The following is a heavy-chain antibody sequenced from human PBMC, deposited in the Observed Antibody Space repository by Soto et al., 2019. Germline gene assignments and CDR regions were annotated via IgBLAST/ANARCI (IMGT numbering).Heavy chain of an antibody. Sequence: SETLSLTCTVSGGSISSSSYYWGWIRQPPGKGLEWIGSIYYSGNTYYNPSLKSRVTISVDTSKNQFSLKLSSVTAADTAVYYCARQVAYGDYLDYWGQGTLVTVSS. J-gene: IGHJ4*02. CDR3: ARQVAYGDYLDY. CDR1: GGSISSSSYY. V-gene: IGHV4-39*01. D-gene: IGHD4-17*01. CDR2: IYYSGNT.